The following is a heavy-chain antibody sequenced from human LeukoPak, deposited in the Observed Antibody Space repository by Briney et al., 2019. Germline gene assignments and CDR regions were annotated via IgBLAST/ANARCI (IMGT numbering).Heavy chain of an antibody. CDR1: GGSISSGSYY. J-gene: IGHJ3*02. Sequence: SETLSLTCTVSGGSISSGSYYWSWIRQPAGKGLEWIGRTYTSGSTNYNPSLKSRVTISVDTSKNQFSLKLSSVTAADTAVYYCASVGPTVTTDAFDIWGQGTMVTVSS. CDR2: TYTSGST. CDR3: ASVGPTVTTDAFDI. V-gene: IGHV4-61*02. D-gene: IGHD4-17*01.